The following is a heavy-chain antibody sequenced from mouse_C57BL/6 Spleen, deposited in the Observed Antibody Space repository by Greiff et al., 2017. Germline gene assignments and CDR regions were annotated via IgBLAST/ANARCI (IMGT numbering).Heavy chain of an antibody. Sequence: QVQLQQSGAELVKPGASVKLSCKASGYTFTEYTIHWVKQRSGQGLEWIGWFYPGSGSIKYNEKFKDKATLTADKSSSTVYMELSRLTSEDSAVXFCARHEEGLYYGRGYAMDYWGQGTSVTVSS. D-gene: IGHD1-1*01. J-gene: IGHJ4*01. CDR2: FYPGSGSI. CDR1: GYTFTEYT. V-gene: IGHV1-62-2*01. CDR3: ARHEEGLYYGRGYAMDY.